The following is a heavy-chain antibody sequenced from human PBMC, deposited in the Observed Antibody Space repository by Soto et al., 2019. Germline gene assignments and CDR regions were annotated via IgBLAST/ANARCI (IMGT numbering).Heavy chain of an antibody. J-gene: IGHJ4*02. D-gene: IGHD6-19*01. CDR1: GFTFSSYW. CDR2: IKQDGSEK. CDR3: ARDLPPGIAVAGSYFDY. V-gene: IGHV3-7*05. Sequence: EVQLVESGGGLVQPGGSLRLSCAASGFTFSSYWMSWVRQAPGKRLEWVANIKQDGSEKYYVDSVKGRFTISRDNAKNSLYLQMNSLRAEDTAVYYCARDLPPGIAVAGSYFDYWGQGTLVTVSS.